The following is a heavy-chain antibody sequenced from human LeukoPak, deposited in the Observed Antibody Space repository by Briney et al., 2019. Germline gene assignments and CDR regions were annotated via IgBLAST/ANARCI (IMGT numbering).Heavy chain of an antibody. Sequence: SETLSLTCAVYGGSFSGYYWSWIRQPPGKGLEWIGYIYHSGSTYYNPSLKSRVTISVDRSKNQFSLKLSSVTAADTAVYYCAGWSGDRSDAFDIWGQGTMVTVSS. CDR2: IYHSGST. D-gene: IGHD3-3*01. CDR3: AGWSGDRSDAFDI. CDR1: GGSFSGYY. J-gene: IGHJ3*02. V-gene: IGHV4-34*01.